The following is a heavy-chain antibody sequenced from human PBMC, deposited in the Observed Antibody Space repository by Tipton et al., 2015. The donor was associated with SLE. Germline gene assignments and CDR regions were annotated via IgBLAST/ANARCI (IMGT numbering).Heavy chain of an antibody. J-gene: IGHJ4*02. V-gene: IGHV3-23*01. CDR2: INYSGDRT. Sequence: SLRLSCVASGFIFNSYAMSWVRQGPGKGLGWVSAINYSGDRTYYIDSVKGRFTISRDNSRNTLFLQMNSLRVEDTAIYYCAKHDWGVISHFDYWGQGSLVTVSS. CDR3: AKHDWGVISHFDY. D-gene: IGHD3-9*01. CDR1: GFIFNSYA.